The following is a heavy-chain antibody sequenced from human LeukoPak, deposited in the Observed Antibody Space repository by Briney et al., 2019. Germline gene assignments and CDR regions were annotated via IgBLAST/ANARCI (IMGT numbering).Heavy chain of an antibody. Sequence: PSETLSLTCTVSGGSISSYYWSWIQQPAGKGLEWIGRIYTSGSTNYNPSLKSRVTMSVDTSKNQFSLKLSSVTAADTAVYYCAREGVYYYDSSGYFNWFDPWGQGTLVTVSS. CDR2: IYTSGST. CDR3: AREGVYYYDSSGYFNWFDP. J-gene: IGHJ5*02. V-gene: IGHV4-4*07. CDR1: GGSISSYY. D-gene: IGHD3-22*01.